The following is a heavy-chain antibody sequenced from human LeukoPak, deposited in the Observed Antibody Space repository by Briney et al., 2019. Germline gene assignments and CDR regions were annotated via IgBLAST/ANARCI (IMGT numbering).Heavy chain of an antibody. D-gene: IGHD3-10*01. CDR1: GGPISSSSYY. CDR2: IYYSGST. V-gene: IGHV4-39*01. J-gene: IGHJ5*02. CDR3: ARRVRGVIIAYNWFDP. Sequence: SETLSLTCTVSGGPISSSSYYWGWIRQPPGKGLEWIGSIYYSGSTYYNPSLKSRVTISVDTSKNQFSLKLSSVTAADTSVYYCARRVRGVIIAYNWFDPWGQGTLVTVSS.